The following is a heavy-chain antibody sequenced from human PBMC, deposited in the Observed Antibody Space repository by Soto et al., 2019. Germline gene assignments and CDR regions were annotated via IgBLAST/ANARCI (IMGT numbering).Heavy chain of an antibody. Sequence: SETLSLTCTVSVGSISSGGYYWSWIRHHPGKGLEWMGYIYSSGSTYYNPSLKSRVTISVDTPKNQFSLKLSSVTAADTAVYYCARAHNSYGEPYFDYWGQGTLVTVSS. J-gene: IGHJ4*02. CDR1: VGSISSGGYY. CDR2: IYSSGST. D-gene: IGHD5-18*01. V-gene: IGHV4-31*03. CDR3: ARAHNSYGEPYFDY.